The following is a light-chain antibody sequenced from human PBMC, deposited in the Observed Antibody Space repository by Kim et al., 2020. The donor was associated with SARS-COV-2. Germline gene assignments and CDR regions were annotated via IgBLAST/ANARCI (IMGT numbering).Light chain of an antibody. V-gene: IGKV3-11*01. CDR3: QQRTNWPRALT. Sequence: PGEKPPLSYRASQVLGSYLAWYQHKPGQPPRLLIYSDSNRATGIPDRFTGSGSGTDFTLTITSLEPEDSAIYYCQQRTNWPRALTFGGGTKVDIK. CDR2: SDS. CDR1: QVLGSY. J-gene: IGKJ4*01.